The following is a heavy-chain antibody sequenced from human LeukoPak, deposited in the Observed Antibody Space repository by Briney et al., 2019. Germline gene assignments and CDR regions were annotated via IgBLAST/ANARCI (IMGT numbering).Heavy chain of an antibody. J-gene: IGHJ4*02. D-gene: IGHD3-22*01. CDR3: ARDCFASSGYTGLSY. CDR1: GFTFNNFW. V-gene: IGHV3-74*01. CDR2: INSDGTTT. Sequence: PGGSLRLSCGASGFTFNNFWMHWVRHAPGKGLEWVSRINSDGTTTNYADSVKGRFTVSRDNAKNTVFLQMSSLRVEDTAVFYCARDCFASSGYTGLSYWGQGTVVTVSS.